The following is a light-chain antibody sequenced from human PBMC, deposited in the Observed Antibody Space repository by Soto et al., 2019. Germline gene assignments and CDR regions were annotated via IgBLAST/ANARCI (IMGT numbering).Light chain of an antibody. J-gene: IGLJ1*01. CDR2: GNS. CDR1: SSNIGAGYD. V-gene: IGLV1-40*01. Sequence: QSVLTQPRSVAGAPGQRVTISCTGSSSNIGAGYDVHWYQQLPGTAPKLLIYGNSNRPSGVPDRFSGSKSGTSASLAITGLQAEDEADYYCQSYDNSLSGSYVFGTGTKVTVL. CDR3: QSYDNSLSGSYV.